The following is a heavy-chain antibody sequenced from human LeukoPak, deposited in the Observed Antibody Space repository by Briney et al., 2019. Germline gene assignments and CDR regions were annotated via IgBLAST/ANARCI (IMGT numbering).Heavy chain of an antibody. D-gene: IGHD2-15*01. J-gene: IGHJ5*01. V-gene: IGHV1-2*02. CDR2: INPNSGGT. Sequence: ASVKVSCKASGYSFTDYSMHWVRQAPGQGLEWMGWINPNSGGTDYAQEFRGRVTMTRDTSFSTAYMELSRLSSDDTAVYYCARIAIPGRHYFDPWGQGTLVTVSS. CDR3: ARIAIPGRHYFDP. CDR1: GYSFTDYS.